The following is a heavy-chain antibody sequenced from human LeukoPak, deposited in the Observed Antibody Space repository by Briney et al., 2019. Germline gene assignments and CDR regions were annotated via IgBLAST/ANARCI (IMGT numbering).Heavy chain of an antibody. CDR3: ARDGYQLLLVYYYYYMDV. D-gene: IGHD2-2*01. V-gene: IGHV3-7*01. CDR1: GFTFSSYW. J-gene: IGHJ6*03. CDR2: IKQDGSEK. Sequence: GGSLRLSCAASGFTFSSYWMSWVRQAPGKGLEWVANIKQDGSEKYYVDSVKGRFTISRDNAKNSLYLQMNSLRAEDTAVYYCARDGYQLLLVYYYYYMDVWGKGTTVTVSS.